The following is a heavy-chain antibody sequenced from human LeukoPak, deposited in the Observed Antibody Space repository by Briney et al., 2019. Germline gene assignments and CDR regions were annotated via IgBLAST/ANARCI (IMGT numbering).Heavy chain of an antibody. Sequence: SETLSLTCTVSGGSISSSSYYWGWIRQPPGKGLEWIGSIYYSGSTYYNPSLKSRVTISIDTSKNQFSLKLSSVTAADTAVYYCALTRYCSSTSCYTGDYYYYMDVWGKGTTVTVSS. CDR2: IYYSGST. CDR1: GGSISSSSYY. J-gene: IGHJ6*03. V-gene: IGHV4-39*01. CDR3: ALTRYCSSTSCYTGDYYYYMDV. D-gene: IGHD2-2*02.